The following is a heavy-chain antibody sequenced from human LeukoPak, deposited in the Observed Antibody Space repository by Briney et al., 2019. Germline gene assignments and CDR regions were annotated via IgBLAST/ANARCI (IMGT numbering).Heavy chain of an antibody. Sequence: SGGSLRLSCAASGFTFSDYYMSWIRQAPGKGLEWVSLISWDGGSTYYADSVKGRFTISRDNSKNSLYLQMNSLRTEDTALYFCAKDHYYGSGSYSRWVYFDYWGQGTLVTVSS. D-gene: IGHD3-10*01. J-gene: IGHJ4*02. V-gene: IGHV3-43*01. CDR2: ISWDGGST. CDR1: GFTFSDYY. CDR3: AKDHYYGSGSYSRWVYFDY.